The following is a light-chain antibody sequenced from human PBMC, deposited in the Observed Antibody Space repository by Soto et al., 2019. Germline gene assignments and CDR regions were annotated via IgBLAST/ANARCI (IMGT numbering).Light chain of an antibody. CDR3: QQYSSWYT. J-gene: IGKJ2*01. V-gene: IGKV1-5*03. CDR1: QSISSW. CDR2: KAS. Sequence: DIQMTQSPSTLSASVGDRVTITCRASQSISSWLSWYQQKPGKAPKFLIYKASRLESGVPSRFSGSGSGTEFTLTISSLQPDDFATYYCQQYSSWYTFGQGTKLEIK.